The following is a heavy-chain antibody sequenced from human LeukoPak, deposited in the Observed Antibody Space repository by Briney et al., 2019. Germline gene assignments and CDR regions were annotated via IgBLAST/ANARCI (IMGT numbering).Heavy chain of an antibody. D-gene: IGHD3-3*01. CDR1: GGSISSYY. V-gene: IGHV4-59*01. CDR3: ARVGVLRFLEWSYFYYMDV. J-gene: IGHJ6*03. Sequence: SETLSLTCTVSGGSISSYYWSWIRQPPGKGLEWIGYIYYSGSTNYNPSLKSRVTISVDTSKNQFSLKLSSVTAADTAVYYCARVGVLRFLEWSYFYYMDVWGKGTTVTVSS. CDR2: IYYSGST.